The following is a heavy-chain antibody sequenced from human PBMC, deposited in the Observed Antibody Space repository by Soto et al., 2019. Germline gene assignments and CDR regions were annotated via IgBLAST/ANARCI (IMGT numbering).Heavy chain of an antibody. V-gene: IGHV1-46*01. CDR1: GYTFTSYY. Sequence: GASVKVSCKASGYTFTSYYMHWVRQAPGQGLEWMGIINPSGGSTSYAQKFQGRVTMTRDTSTSTVYMELSSLRSEDTAVYYCARDSAAAGSENYYGMDVWGQGTTVTV. J-gene: IGHJ6*02. CDR3: ARDSAAAGSENYYGMDV. D-gene: IGHD6-13*01. CDR2: INPSGGST.